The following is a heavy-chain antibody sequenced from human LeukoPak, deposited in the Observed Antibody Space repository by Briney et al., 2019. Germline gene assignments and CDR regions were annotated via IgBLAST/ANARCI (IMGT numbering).Heavy chain of an antibody. CDR2: IYDSGST. V-gene: IGHV4-39*01. D-gene: IGHD6-13*01. J-gene: IGHJ4*02. CDR3: ARGLSSSPSYFDY. CDR1: GGSIRSSYYY. Sequence: SETLSLTCTVSGGSIRSSYYYWGWIRQPPGKGLEWIGSIYDSGSTYYNPSLKSRVTISVDTSKNQFSLKLNSVTAADTAVYYCARGLSSSPSYFDYWGQGTLVTVSS.